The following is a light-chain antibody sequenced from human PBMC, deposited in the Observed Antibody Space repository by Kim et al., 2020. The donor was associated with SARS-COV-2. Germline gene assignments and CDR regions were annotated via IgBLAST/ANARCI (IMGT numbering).Light chain of an antibody. CDR3: QQYDKLPHT. CDR2: GAS. V-gene: IGKV3-15*01. Sequence: VCPEEIAHPSARARHRANSNLTWYHQKPGQAPRHLIYGASTRATDMAARSGCSASGTDFTLTISCLQSEDLAVYYCQQYDKLPHTFAGGTKVDIK. CDR1: HRANSN. J-gene: IGKJ4*01.